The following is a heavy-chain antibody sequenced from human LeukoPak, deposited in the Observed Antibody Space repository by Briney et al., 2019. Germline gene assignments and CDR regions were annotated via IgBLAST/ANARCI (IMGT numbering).Heavy chain of an antibody. V-gene: IGHV1-3*01. CDR3: ARERGPWQNYMGV. J-gene: IGHJ6*03. D-gene: IGHD3-10*01. CDR2: INAGNGNT. Sequence: ASVKVSCQASGYTFTSYAMHWVRPAPGQRLKWMGWINAGNGNTKYSQEFQGRVTMTTDTSTSTAYMELRSLRSDDTAVYYCARERGPWQNYMGVWGKGTTVTVSS. CDR1: GYTFTSYA.